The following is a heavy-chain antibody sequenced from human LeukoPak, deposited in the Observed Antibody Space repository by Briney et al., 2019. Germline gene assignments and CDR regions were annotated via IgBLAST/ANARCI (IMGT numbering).Heavy chain of an antibody. CDR1: GDPISSSSYY. Sequence: KASETLSLTCTVPGDPISSSSYYWGWIRQPRGKGLEYIGTIYYTGDAYYNPSLKSRVTISVDTSKNQFSLKLRSVTAAATAVYYCARQRRYCTNGVCYFPSYYYYYMDVWGKGTTVTVSS. D-gene: IGHD2-8*01. CDR3: ARQRRYCTNGVCYFPSYYYYYMDV. V-gene: IGHV4-39*01. J-gene: IGHJ6*03. CDR2: IYYTGDA.